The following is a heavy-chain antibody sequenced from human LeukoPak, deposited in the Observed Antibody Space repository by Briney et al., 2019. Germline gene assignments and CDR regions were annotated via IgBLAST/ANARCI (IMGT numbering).Heavy chain of an antibody. V-gene: IGHV3-21*01. J-gene: IGHJ6*03. CDR3: ARDRRSEGYYYMDV. CDR1: GFTFSNYN. CDR2: ITSSGTYT. D-gene: IGHD3-3*01. Sequence: GGSLRLSCADSGFTFSNYNMNWVRQAPGKAMEWVSSITSSGTYTFYADSVKGRFTISRDNAKNSLYLQMNSLRAEDTAVYCCARDRRSEGYYYMDVWGKGTTVTVSS.